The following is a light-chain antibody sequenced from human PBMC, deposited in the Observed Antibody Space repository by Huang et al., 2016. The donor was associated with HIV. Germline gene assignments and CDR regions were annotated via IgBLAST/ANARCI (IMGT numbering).Light chain of an antibody. J-gene: IGKJ1*01. Sequence: DIQMTQSPSSLSASVGDRVTITCRASQSISSYVNWYQQKPGKAPNVLIYAASSLQRGVPSRFSGSGSGTYFTLTISSLQPEDFATYYSQQSYSTHWTFGQGTKVEIK. CDR3: QQSYSTHWT. CDR2: AAS. V-gene: IGKV1-39*01. CDR1: QSISSY.